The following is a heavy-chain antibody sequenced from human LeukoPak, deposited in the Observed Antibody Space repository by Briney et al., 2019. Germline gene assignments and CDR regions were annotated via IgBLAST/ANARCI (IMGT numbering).Heavy chain of an antibody. D-gene: IGHD3-22*01. CDR1: GFIFNKHA. J-gene: IGHJ4*02. CDR2: LSGSGSST. Sequence: GGSLRLSCVASGFIFNKHAMSWVRQAPGKGLEWVSGLSGSGSSTDYADSVKGRFTVSRDNSKNTLFMQMNSLRAEDTAVYYCAKDFYDSSGSRYDYWGQGTLVTVSS. V-gene: IGHV3-23*01. CDR3: AKDFYDSSGSRYDY.